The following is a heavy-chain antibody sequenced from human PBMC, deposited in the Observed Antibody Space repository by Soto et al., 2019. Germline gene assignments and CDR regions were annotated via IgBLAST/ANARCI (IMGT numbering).Heavy chain of an antibody. Sequence: VPLVESGGGSVQPGGSLRLSCVASGITFSGFWMHWVRQVPGKGLEWVARVDSAGSGTSYADSVKGRFTVSRDNAKNTLSLQMDSLPVEDTAVYYCATVFEHWGQGSPVTVSS. CDR1: GITFSGFW. V-gene: IGHV3-74*01. CDR2: VDSAGSGT. J-gene: IGHJ4*02. CDR3: ATVFEH.